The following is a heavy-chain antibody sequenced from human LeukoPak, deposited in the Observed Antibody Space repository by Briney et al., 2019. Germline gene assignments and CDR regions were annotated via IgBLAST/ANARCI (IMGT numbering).Heavy chain of an antibody. Sequence: PSETLSLTCTVSGGSISSGSYYWSWIRQPAGKGLERIGRIYTSGSTNYNPSLKSRVTISVDTSKNQFSLKLSSVTAADTAVYYCARGRAAAGIPFDYWGQGTLVTVSS. CDR1: GGSISSGSYY. D-gene: IGHD6-13*01. CDR3: ARGRAAAGIPFDY. V-gene: IGHV4-61*02. CDR2: IYTSGST. J-gene: IGHJ4*02.